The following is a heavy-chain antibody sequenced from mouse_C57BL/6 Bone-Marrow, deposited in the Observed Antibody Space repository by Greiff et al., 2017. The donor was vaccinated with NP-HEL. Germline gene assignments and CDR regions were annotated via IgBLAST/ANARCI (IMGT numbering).Heavy chain of an antibody. CDR2: IDPETGDT. CDR3: TPSAYGNAMDY. V-gene: IGHV14-4*01. J-gene: IGHJ4*01. CDR1: GFNIKDDY. Sequence: EVQGVESGAELVRPGASVKLSCTASGFNIKDDYMHWVKQRPEQGLEWIGWIDPETGDTEYASKFQGKATITADTSSNTAYLQLSSLTSEDTAVYYCTPSAYGNAMDYWGQGTSVTVSS. D-gene: IGHD2-1*01.